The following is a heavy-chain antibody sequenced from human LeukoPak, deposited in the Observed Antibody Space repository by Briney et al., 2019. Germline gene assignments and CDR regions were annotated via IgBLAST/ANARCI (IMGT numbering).Heavy chain of an antibody. V-gene: IGHV3-7*03. J-gene: IGHJ4*02. CDR3: ARGGEVAAAH. CDR1: GFTFSGYW. Sequence: GGSLRLSCAASGFTFSGYWMSWVRQAPGKGLEWVANIKQDGSEKYYVDSVKGRFTISRDNAKNSLYLQMNSLRAEDTAVYYCARGGEVAAAHWGQGTLVTVSS. CDR2: IKQDGSEK. D-gene: IGHD6-13*01.